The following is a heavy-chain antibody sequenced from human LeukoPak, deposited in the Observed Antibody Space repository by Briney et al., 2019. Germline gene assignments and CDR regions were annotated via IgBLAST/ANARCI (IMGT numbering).Heavy chain of an antibody. V-gene: IGHV3-48*01. CDR1: GFTFSSYS. Sequence: PGGSLRLSCAASGFTFSSYSMNWVRQAPGKGLEWVSYISSSSSTIYYADSVKGRFTISRDNAKNSLYLQMNSLRAEDTAVYYCARDLGFGEFQNYFDYWGQGTLVTVSS. CDR2: ISSSSSTI. CDR3: ARDLGFGEFQNYFDY. D-gene: IGHD3-10*01. J-gene: IGHJ4*02.